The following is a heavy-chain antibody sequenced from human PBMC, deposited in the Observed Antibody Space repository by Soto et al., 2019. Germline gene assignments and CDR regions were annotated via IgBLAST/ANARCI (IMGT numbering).Heavy chain of an antibody. CDR3: ASSATTADYDSGMDV. J-gene: IGHJ6*02. CDR1: GYTFTSYA. V-gene: IGHV1-3*05. Sequence: QVQLVQSGAEEKKPGASVKVSCKASGYTFTSYAMHWVRQAPGQRLEWMGWINAGNGNTKYSQKFQGRVTMTRDTSSSTAYMELSSLRSEDTAGYYCASSATTADYDSGMDVWGQGTTVTVSS. D-gene: IGHD1-26*01. CDR2: INAGNGNT.